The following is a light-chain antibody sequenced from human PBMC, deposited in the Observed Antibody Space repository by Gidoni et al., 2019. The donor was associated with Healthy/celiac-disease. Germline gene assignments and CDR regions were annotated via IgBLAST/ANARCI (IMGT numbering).Light chain of an antibody. CDR3: AAWDDSLSGDVV. CDR2: RNN. V-gene: IGLV1-47*01. J-gene: IGLJ2*01. CDR1: SSDIGITY. Sequence: QSVLTQPPSASGTHGQRVTISCSGSSSDIGITYVYWYQQLPGTAPKLLSYRNNQRPSGVPARFSGSKSGTSASLAISGLRSEDEADYYCAAWDDSLSGDVVFGGGTKLTVL.